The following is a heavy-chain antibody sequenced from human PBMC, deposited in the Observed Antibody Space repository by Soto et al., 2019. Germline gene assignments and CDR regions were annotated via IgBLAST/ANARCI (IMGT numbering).Heavy chain of an antibody. CDR3: AKGGYSSSWYPYYYGMDV. V-gene: IGHV3-7*01. J-gene: IGHJ6*02. CDR1: GFTFSSYW. D-gene: IGHD6-13*01. CDR2: IKQDGSEK. Sequence: EVQLVESGGGLVQPGGSLRLSCAASGFTFSSYWMSWVRQAPGKGLEWVANIKQDGSEKYYVDSVKGRFTISRDNSKNTLYLQMNSLRAEDTAVYYCAKGGYSSSWYPYYYGMDVWGQGTTVTVSS.